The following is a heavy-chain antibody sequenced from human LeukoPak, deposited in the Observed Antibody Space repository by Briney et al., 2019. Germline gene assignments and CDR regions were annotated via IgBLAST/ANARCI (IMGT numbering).Heavy chain of an antibody. CDR3: ARGYGSGSYLY. J-gene: IGHJ4*02. V-gene: IGHV3-7*04. D-gene: IGHD3-10*01. Sequence: DSVKGRFTISRDNAKNSLYLQMNSLRAEDTALYYCARGYGSGSYLYWGQGTLVSVSS.